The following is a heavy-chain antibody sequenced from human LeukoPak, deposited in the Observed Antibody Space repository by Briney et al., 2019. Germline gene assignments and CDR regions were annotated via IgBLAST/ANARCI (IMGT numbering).Heavy chain of an antibody. D-gene: IGHD3-10*01. Sequence: PSETLSFTCTVSGGSISSDYWQWIRQPPGKGLEWIGYIYNSGSNNYNPSLKSQVTISIDTSKNQFSLKLTSVTAADAAVYYCATRGYWGQGTLVTVSS. CDR2: IYNSGSN. J-gene: IGHJ4*02. CDR1: GGSISSDY. V-gene: IGHV4-59*08. CDR3: ATRGY.